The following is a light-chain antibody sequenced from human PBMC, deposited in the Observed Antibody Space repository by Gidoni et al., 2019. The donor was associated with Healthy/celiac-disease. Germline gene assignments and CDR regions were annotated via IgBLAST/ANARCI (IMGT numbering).Light chain of an antibody. CDR2: LGS. Sequence: DIVMTQSPLSLPVTPGEPASISCRSSQSLLHSNGYNYLDWYLQKPGQSPQLLIYLGSNRASGVPDRFSGSGSVDVGVYYCMQALQTPRVTFGQGTRLEIK. CDR3: MQALQTPRVT. CDR1: QSLLHSNGYNY. J-gene: IGKJ5*01. V-gene: IGKV2-28*01.